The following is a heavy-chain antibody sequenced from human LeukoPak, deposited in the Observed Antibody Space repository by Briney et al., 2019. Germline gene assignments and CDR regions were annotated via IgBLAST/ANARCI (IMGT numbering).Heavy chain of an antibody. J-gene: IGHJ4*02. Sequence: GGSLRLSCAASGFTFSSYGMSWVRQAPGEGLEWVSAISGSGGSTYYADSVKGRFTISRDNSKNTLYLQMNSLRAEDTAVYYCAKTPRRDYGGNFDYWGQGTLVTVSS. CDR1: GFTFSSYG. CDR2: ISGSGGST. V-gene: IGHV3-23*01. CDR3: AKTPRRDYGGNFDY. D-gene: IGHD4-23*01.